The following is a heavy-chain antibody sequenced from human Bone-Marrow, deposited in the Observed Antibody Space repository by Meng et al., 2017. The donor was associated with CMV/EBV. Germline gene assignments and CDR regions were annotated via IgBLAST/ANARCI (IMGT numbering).Heavy chain of an antibody. Sequence: ASVKVSCKASGYTFTSYGISWVRQAPGQGLEWMGWISAYNGNTNYAQKLQGRVTMTTDTSTSTAYMELRSLRSDDTAVYYCARDTVGATLLRLGAFDIWGQGTRVTVSS. V-gene: IGHV1-18*01. D-gene: IGHD1-26*01. CDR1: GYTFTSYG. CDR3: ARDTVGATLLRLGAFDI. CDR2: ISAYNGNT. J-gene: IGHJ3*02.